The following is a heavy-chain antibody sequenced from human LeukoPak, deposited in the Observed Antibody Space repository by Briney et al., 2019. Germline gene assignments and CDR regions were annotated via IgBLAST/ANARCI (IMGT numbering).Heavy chain of an antibody. J-gene: IGHJ4*02. CDR2: ISAYNGNT. CDR1: GYPLTGYG. Sequence: ASVKVSCKASGYPLTGYGISWVRQAPGQGLEWMGWISAYNGNTNYAQKLQGRVTTTTDTSTSTAYMELRSLRSDDTAVYYCARRYYDILTGYYPLDYWGQGTLVTVSS. D-gene: IGHD3-9*01. CDR3: ARRYYDILTGYYPLDY. V-gene: IGHV1-18*01.